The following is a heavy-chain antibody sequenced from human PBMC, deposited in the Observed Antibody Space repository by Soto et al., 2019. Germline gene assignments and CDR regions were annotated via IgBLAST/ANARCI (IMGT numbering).Heavy chain of an antibody. J-gene: IGHJ5*02. Sequence: GASVKVSCKASGYTFTSYGISWVRQAPGQGLEWMGWISAYNGNTNYAQKLQGRVTMTTDTSTSTAYMELRSLRSDDTAVYYCARVSLYDSSGYYERVNWFDPWGQGTLVTVSS. CDR3: ARVSLYDSSGYYERVNWFDP. D-gene: IGHD3-22*01. V-gene: IGHV1-18*01. CDR2: ISAYNGNT. CDR1: GYTFTSYG.